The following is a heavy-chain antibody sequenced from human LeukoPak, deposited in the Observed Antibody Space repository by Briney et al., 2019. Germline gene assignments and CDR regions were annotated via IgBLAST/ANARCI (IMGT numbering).Heavy chain of an antibody. Sequence: GGSLRLSWAASGFTFSSYAMSWVRQAQGKGLEWSPPISGSGGSTYYADSVKGRFTISRDNSKNTLYLQMNSLGAEDTAVYYCAKTLLGYCSSTSCYGDYWGQGTLVTVSS. D-gene: IGHD2-2*01. CDR3: AKTLLGYCSSTSCYGDY. CDR2: ISGSGGST. CDR1: GFTFSSYA. V-gene: IGHV3-23*01. J-gene: IGHJ4*02.